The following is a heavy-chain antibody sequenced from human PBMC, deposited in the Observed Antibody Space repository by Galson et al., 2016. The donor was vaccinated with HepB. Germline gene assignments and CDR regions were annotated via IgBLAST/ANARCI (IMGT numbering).Heavy chain of an antibody. D-gene: IGHD6-6*01. CDR2: IYYSGTT. J-gene: IGHJ4*02. CDR1: GASISSSNYY. V-gene: IGHV4-39*02. Sequence: SETLSLTCTVSGASISSSNYYWGWIRQPPGKGLEWIGSIYYSGTTHYNPSLRSRVTISVDTSKNQFSLKLSSVTAADTAVYYCAREYGARQGSYYWGQGSLVTVSS. CDR3: AREYGARQGSYY.